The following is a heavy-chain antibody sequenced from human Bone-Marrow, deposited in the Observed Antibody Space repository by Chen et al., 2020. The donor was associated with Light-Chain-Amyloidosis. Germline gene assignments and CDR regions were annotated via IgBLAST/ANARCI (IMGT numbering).Heavy chain of an antibody. Sequence: QLQLQESGPGLVKPSENLSLTCTVSDGSINSGDYYWGSLRQSPGKGLEWIGSIYYNGAAFYNPSLRSRVTISLDTSKNLLSLRLTSVTAADTAVYYCSIRIAVPGANEETWGQGTLVTVSS. CDR2: IYYNGAA. CDR1: DGSINSGDYY. V-gene: IGHV4-39*02. CDR3: SIRIAVPGANEET. D-gene: IGHD6-19*01. J-gene: IGHJ5*02.